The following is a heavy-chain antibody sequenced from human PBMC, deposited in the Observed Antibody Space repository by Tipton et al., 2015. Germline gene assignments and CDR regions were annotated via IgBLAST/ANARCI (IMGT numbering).Heavy chain of an antibody. Sequence: SLRLSCSAAGFALRRYAMNWVHQAPGKGLEYVSAISSNGYNTYYADSVKGRFTISRDNSKNTLYLQMSSLRAEDTAVYYCVKDWSWFDNSGFSPLDYWGQGTLVTVSS. CDR3: VKDWSWFDNSGFSPLDY. CDR1: GFALRRYA. D-gene: IGHD3-22*01. V-gene: IGHV3-64D*08. J-gene: IGHJ4*02. CDR2: ISSNGYNT.